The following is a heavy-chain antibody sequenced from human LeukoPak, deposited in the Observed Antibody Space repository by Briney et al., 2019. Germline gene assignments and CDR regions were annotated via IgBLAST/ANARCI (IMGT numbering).Heavy chain of an antibody. CDR2: IYDSGSA. J-gene: IGHJ2*01. CDR1: GGSLSNGGYS. CDR3: ARGDSRRGAWYFDL. D-gene: IGHD6-13*01. V-gene: IGHV4-30-2*01. Sequence: PSQTLSLTCAVSGGSLSNGGYSWRWIRQPPGRGLEWIGYIYDSGSAYYNPSLKSRVTISVDRSKNHFSLRLSSVTAADTAVYYCARGDSRRGAWYFDLWGRGTLVTVSS.